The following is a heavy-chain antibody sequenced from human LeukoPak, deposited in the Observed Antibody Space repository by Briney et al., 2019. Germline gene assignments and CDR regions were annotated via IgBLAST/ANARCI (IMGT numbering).Heavy chain of an antibody. D-gene: IGHD2-15*01. CDR1: GYTFTSYG. CDR3: ARDRLRYCSGGSCYSGDY. Sequence: ASVKVSCKASGYTFTSYGISWVRQAPGQGLEWMGWISAYNGNTNYAQKLRGRVTMTTDTSTSTAYMELRSLRSDDTAVYYCARDRLRYCSGGSCYSGDYWGQGTLVTVSS. CDR2: ISAYNGNT. J-gene: IGHJ4*02. V-gene: IGHV1-18*01.